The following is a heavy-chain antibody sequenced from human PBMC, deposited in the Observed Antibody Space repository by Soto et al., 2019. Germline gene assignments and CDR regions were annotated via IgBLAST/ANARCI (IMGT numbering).Heavy chain of an antibody. CDR1: GFTFSTYA. D-gene: IGHD2-2*01. CDR3: AKGGDGYCSTTSCLFHFDY. Sequence: EVQLLESGGGLVQTGGSLRLSCAASGFTFSTYAVSWVRQAPGKGLEWASTISGSADARFYADSVKGRFAIFRDNSRTMFYLQMNSLRAEDTAVYYCAKGGDGYCSTTSCLFHFDYWGPGTLATVSS. J-gene: IGHJ4*02. V-gene: IGHV3-23*01. CDR2: ISGSADAR.